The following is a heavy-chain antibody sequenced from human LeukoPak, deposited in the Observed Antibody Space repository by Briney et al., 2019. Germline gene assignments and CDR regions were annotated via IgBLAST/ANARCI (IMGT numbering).Heavy chain of an antibody. Sequence: PSETLSLTCTVSGGSISSYYWNWIRQPPGKEPEWIGYIYYSGSTNYNRSLKSRVTISVDTSKNQFSLKLTSVTAADTAVYYCARGGWDLWGRGTPVTVSS. CDR1: GGSISSYY. D-gene: IGHD2-15*01. CDR3: ARGGWDL. V-gene: IGHV4-59*01. CDR2: IYYSGST. J-gene: IGHJ2*01.